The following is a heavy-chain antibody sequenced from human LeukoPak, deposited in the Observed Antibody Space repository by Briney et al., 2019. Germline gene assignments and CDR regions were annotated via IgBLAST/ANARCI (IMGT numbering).Heavy chain of an antibody. J-gene: IGHJ5*02. V-gene: IGHV4-39*02. D-gene: IGHD3-3*01. Sequence: SETLSLTCTVSGGSISSSSYYWGWIRQPPGKGLEWIGSIYYSGSTYYNPSLKSRVTISVDTSKNQFSLKLSSVTAADTAVYYCAIDLRITIFGVVIFDPWGQGTLVTVSS. CDR3: AIDLRITIFGVVIFDP. CDR1: GGSISSSSYY. CDR2: IYYSGST.